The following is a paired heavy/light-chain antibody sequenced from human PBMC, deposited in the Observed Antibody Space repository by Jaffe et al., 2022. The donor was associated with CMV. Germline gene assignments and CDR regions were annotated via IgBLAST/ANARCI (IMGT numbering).Heavy chain of an antibody. CDR1: GGSISSSSYY. J-gene: IGHJ5*02. CDR3: ARYSSSWYWFDP. V-gene: IGHV4-39*01. Sequence: QLQLQESGPGLVKPSETLSLTCNISGGSISSSSYYWGWIRQPPGKGLEWIGSIYYSGITYFNPSLKSRVTISVDTSKNQFSLKLSSVTAADTAVYYCARYSSSWYWFDPWGQGTLVTVSS. D-gene: IGHD6-13*01. CDR2: IYYSGIT.
Light chain of an antibody. CDR3: MQGIHPPYT. J-gene: IGKJ2*01. CDR1: QSLLHSDGKTY. Sequence: DIVMTQTPLSLSVTPGQPASISCKSSQSLLHSDGKTYLYWYLQKPGQSPQLLIYEVSSRFSGVPNRFSGSGSGTDFTLKISRVEAEDVGVYYCMQGIHPPYTFGQGTKLEIK. CDR2: EVS. V-gene: IGKV2-29*02.